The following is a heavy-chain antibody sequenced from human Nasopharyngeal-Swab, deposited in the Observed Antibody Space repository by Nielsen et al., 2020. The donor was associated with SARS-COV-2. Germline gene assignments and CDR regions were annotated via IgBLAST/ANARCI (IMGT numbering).Heavy chain of an antibody. D-gene: IGHD6-13*01. J-gene: IGHJ4*02. Sequence: SETLSLTCAVYGGSFSGYYWTWIRQPPGKGLEWIGEIYHSGNTNYNPPLKSRVTISVDTSKNQFSLNLNSVTAADTAVYYCLRGRIAAAEIDFWGQGTLVTVSS. CDR2: IYHSGNT. CDR1: GGSFSGYY. V-gene: IGHV4-34*01. CDR3: LRGRIAAAEIDF.